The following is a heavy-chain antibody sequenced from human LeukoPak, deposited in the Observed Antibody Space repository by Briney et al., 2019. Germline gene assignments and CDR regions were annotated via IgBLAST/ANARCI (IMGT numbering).Heavy chain of an antibody. V-gene: IGHV4-34*01. CDR1: GGSFSGYY. D-gene: IGHD3-22*01. CDR2: INHSGST. J-gene: IGHJ4*02. Sequence: PSETLSLTCAVYGGSFSGYYWSWIRQPPGKGLEWIGEINHSGSTNYNPSLKSRVTISVDTSKNQFSLKLSSVTAADTAVYYCARGRRGYYHYWGQGTLVTVSS. CDR3: ARGRRGYYHY.